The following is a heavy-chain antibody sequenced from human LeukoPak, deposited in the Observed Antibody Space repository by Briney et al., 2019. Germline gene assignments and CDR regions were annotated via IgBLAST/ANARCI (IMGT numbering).Heavy chain of an antibody. Sequence: SVKVSCKASGGTFSSYAISWVRQAPGQGLEWMGGIIPIFGTANYAQKFQGRVTITADKSTSTAYMELRSLRSDDTAVYYCARGSITMVRGVIVWFDPWGQGTLVTVSS. CDR1: GGTFSSYA. D-gene: IGHD3-10*01. CDR3: ARGSITMVRGVIVWFDP. CDR2: IIPIFGTA. V-gene: IGHV1-69*06. J-gene: IGHJ5*02.